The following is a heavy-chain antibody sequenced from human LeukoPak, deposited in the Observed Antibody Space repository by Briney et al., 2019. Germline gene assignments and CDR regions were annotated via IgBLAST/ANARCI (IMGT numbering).Heavy chain of an antibody. CDR2: ISSSSSYI. D-gene: IGHD1-26*01. V-gene: IGHV3-21*01. Sequence: GGSLRLSCAASGFTFSSYSMNWVRQAPGKGLEWVSSISSSSSYIYYADSVKGRFTISRDNAKNSLYLQMNSLRAEDTAVYYCARDSIVGAALDYWGQGTLVTVSS. CDR3: ARDSIVGAALDY. CDR1: GFTFSSYS. J-gene: IGHJ4*02.